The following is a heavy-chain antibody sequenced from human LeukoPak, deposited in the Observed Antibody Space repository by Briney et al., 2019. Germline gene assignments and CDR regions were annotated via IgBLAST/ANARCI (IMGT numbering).Heavy chain of an antibody. CDR1: GFTFSDYY. V-gene: IGHV3-11*06. CDR3: ARDPQFPPYYYYYGMDV. D-gene: IGHD6-19*01. J-gene: IGHJ6*02. CDR2: ISSSSSYT. Sequence: PGGSLRLSCAASGFTFSDYYMSRIRQAPGKGLEWVSHISSSSSYTNYADSVKGRFTISRDNAKNSLYLQMNSLRDEDTAVYYCARDPQFPPYYYYYGMDVWGQGTTVTVSS.